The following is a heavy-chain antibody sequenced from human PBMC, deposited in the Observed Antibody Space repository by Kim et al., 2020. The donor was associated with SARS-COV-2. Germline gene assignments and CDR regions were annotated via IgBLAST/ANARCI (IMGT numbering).Heavy chain of an antibody. D-gene: IGHD3-9*01. CDR3: ARSPAPAIFSGSNDY. V-gene: IGHV3-48*02. Sequence: DSVKGRFTISRDNAKNSLYLQMNSLRDEDTAVYYCARSPAPAIFSGSNDYWGQGTLVTVSS. J-gene: IGHJ4*02.